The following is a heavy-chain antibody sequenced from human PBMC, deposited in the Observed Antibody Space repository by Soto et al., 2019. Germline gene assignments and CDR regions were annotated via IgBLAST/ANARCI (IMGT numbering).Heavy chain of an antibody. J-gene: IGHJ3*02. D-gene: IGHD3-3*01. CDR2: ISSNGGST. Sequence: GGSLGLSWSASGFTFSSYAMHWGRQATGKGLEYVSAISSNGGSTYYADSVKGRFTISRDNSKNTLYLQMSSLRSEDTAVYYCASPARNYDFWSGYSFDIWGQGT. CDR1: GFTFSSYA. CDR3: ASPARNYDFWSGYSFDI. V-gene: IGHV3-64D*06.